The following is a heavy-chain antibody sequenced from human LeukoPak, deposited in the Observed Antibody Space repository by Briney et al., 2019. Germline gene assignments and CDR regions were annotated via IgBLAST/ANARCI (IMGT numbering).Heavy chain of an antibody. J-gene: IGHJ4*02. D-gene: IGHD6-13*01. CDR3: ARDKTGQQLVFDY. Sequence: SETLSLTCTVSGGSISSYYWSWIRQPPGKGLEWIGYIYYSGSTNYNPSLKSRVTMSVDTSKNQFSLKLSSVTAADTAVYYCARDKTGQQLVFDYWGQGTLVTVSS. CDR1: GGSISSYY. CDR2: IYYSGST. V-gene: IGHV4-59*12.